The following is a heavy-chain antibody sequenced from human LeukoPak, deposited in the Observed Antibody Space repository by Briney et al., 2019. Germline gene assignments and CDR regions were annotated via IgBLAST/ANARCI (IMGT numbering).Heavy chain of an antibody. CDR3: AKCKGEATILDY. D-gene: IGHD5-24*01. CDR2: IYSNGHT. CDR1: GGSMGNYH. V-gene: IGHV4-59*08. Sequence: SETLSLTCTVSGGSMGNYHWTWIRQLPGKGPEYIGYIYSNGHTNYNPSLKSRVTMELDTSKNQFSLKLSSVTAADTAVYYCAKCKGEATILDYWGQGTLVTVSS. J-gene: IGHJ4*02.